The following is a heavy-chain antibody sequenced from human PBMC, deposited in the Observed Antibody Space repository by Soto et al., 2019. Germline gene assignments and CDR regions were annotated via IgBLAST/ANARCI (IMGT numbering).Heavy chain of an antibody. V-gene: IGHV3-23*01. CDR2: ISGSGGST. CDR1: GFTFSIFG. Sequence: GGSLRLSCTSSGFTFSIFGMSWVRQAPGKGLEWVSDISGSGGSTNYADSVKGRFTVSRDNSKNTLYVQMNSLRAEDTTVYYCAKGAAAGTGTTIEYWGQGTLVTVSS. CDR3: AKGAAAGTGTTIEY. J-gene: IGHJ4*02. D-gene: IGHD1-7*01.